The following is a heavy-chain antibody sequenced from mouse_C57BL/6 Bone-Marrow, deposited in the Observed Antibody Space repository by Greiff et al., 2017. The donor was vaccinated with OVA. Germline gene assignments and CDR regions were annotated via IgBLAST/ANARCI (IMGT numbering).Heavy chain of an antibody. CDR3: VRTCYFRDY. Sequence: LVESGAELARPGASVKLSCKASGYTFTSYGISWVKQRTGQGLEWIGEIYPRSGSTYYNEKFKGKATLTADKSSSTAYMELRSLTSEDSAVYFCVRTCYFRDYWGQGTSVTVSA. CDR1: GYTFTSYG. D-gene: IGHD2-12*01. V-gene: IGHV1-81*01. CDR2: IYPRSGST. J-gene: IGHJ4*01.